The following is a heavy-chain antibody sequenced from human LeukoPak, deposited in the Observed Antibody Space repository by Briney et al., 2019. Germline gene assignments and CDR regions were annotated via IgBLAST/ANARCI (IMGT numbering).Heavy chain of an antibody. CDR3: ARTHVIVSGPGGSYYFDY. Sequence: PGGSLRLSCAASGFTFSSYSMNWVRQAPGKGLEWVSCISSSSSYIYYADSVKGRFTISRDNAKNSLYPQMNSLRAEDTAVYYCARTHVIVSGPGGSYYFDYWGQGTLVTVSS. CDR1: GFTFSSYS. J-gene: IGHJ4*02. D-gene: IGHD3-3*01. V-gene: IGHV3-21*01. CDR2: ISSSSSYI.